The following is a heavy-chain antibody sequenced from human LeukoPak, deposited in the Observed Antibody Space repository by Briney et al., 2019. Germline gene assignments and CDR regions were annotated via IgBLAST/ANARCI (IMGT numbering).Heavy chain of an antibody. CDR1: GYTFTSYG. CDR2: INPNSGGT. Sequence: GASVKVSCKASGYTFTSYGISWVRQAPGQGLEWMGWINPNSGGTNYAQKFQGRVTMTRDTSISTAYMELSRLRSDDTAVYYCATPSKFWGSYRSPPHYYYYYGMDVWGQGTTVTVSS. CDR3: ATPSKFWGSYRSPPHYYYYYGMDV. V-gene: IGHV1-2*02. J-gene: IGHJ6*02. D-gene: IGHD3-16*02.